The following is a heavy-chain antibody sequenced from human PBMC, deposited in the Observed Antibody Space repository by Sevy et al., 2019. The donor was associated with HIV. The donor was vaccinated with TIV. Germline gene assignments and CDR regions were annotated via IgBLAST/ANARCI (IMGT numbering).Heavy chain of an antibody. CDR3: ARVQRGGVPAY. CDR2: INPNTGDT. V-gene: IGHV1-2*02. CDR1: GYTFIGHY. D-gene: IGHD3-10*01. J-gene: IGHJ4*02. Sequence: ASVKVSCTSSGYTFIGHYLHWVRQAPGQGLEWMGWINPNTGDTRYTEKFQGRVTMTRDTSISTAYMELITLRSDDTAVYFCARVQRGGVPAYWGQGTLVTVSS.